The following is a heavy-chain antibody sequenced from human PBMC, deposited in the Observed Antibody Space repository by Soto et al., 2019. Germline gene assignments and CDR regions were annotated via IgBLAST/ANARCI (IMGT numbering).Heavy chain of an antibody. CDR3: ARRGGKNCNGGNCYFGMAV. J-gene: IGHJ6*02. CDR2: IDPSDSYI. V-gene: IGHV5-10-1*01. D-gene: IGHD2-15*01. CDR1: GYSFNSYW. Sequence: LGESLKISCKGSGYSFNSYWISWVRQMPGKGLEWMGRIDPSDSYINYNPSFQGHVTISADKSISTAYLQWSSLKASDTAMYYCARRGGKNCNGGNCYFGMAVWGQGPTVPVSS.